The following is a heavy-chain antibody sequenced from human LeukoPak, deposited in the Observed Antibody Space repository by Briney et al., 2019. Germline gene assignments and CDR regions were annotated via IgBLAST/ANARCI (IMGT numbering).Heavy chain of an antibody. CDR1: GYTFTGYY. V-gene: IGHV1-2*02. CDR2: INPNSGGT. CDR3: ARSGACSNNSCPYYYYGMDV. J-gene: IGHJ6*02. Sequence: ASVKVSCRASGYTFTGYYMHWVRQAPGQGLEWMGWINPNSGGTNYAQKFQGRVTMTRDTSISTAYMELSRLRSDDTAVYYCARSGACSNNSCPYYYYGMDVWGQGTTVTVSS. D-gene: IGHD2-2*01.